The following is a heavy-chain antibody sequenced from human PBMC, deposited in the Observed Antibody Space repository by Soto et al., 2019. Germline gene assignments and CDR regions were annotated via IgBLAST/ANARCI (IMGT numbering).Heavy chain of an antibody. CDR2: IYTSGST. J-gene: IGHJ5*02. CDR1: GGSISSYY. Sequence: PSETLSLTCTVSGGSISSYYWSWIRQPAGKGLEWIGRIYTSGSTNYNPSLKSRVTMSVDTSKNQFSLKLSSVTAADTAVYYCARVGTVSRFLERYGWFDPWGQGTLVTVSS. V-gene: IGHV4-4*07. CDR3: ARVGTVSRFLERYGWFDP. D-gene: IGHD3-3*01.